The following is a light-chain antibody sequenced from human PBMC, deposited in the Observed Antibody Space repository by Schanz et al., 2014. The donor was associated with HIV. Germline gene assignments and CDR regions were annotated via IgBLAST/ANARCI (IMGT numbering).Light chain of an antibody. CDR1: QDISNW. V-gene: IGKV1-12*01. CDR3: QQTNTFLSLS. J-gene: IGKJ4*01. CDR2: GSF. Sequence: DVQMTQSPSSVPASGGDRVTITCRASQDISNWVACYQQKPGKAPKLLIYGSFSLQRGVPSRFSGSGSGTDFTLTISSLQPEDVATYFCQQTNTFLSLSFGRGTKVEIK.